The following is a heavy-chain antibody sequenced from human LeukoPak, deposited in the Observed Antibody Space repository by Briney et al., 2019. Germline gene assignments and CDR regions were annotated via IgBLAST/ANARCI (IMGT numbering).Heavy chain of an antibody. CDR3: ASGIAAAHY. J-gene: IGHJ4*02. CDR1: GYSISSGYY. Sequence: SETLSLTCTVSGYSISSGYYWSWIRQPPGKGLEWIGYIYYSGSTNYNPSLKSRVTISVDTSRNQFSLKLSSVTAADTAVYYCASGIAAAHYWGQGTLVTVSS. D-gene: IGHD6-13*01. V-gene: IGHV4-61*01. CDR2: IYYSGST.